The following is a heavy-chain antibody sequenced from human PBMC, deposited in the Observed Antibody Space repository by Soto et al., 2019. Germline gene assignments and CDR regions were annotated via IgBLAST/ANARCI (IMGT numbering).Heavy chain of an antibody. V-gene: IGHV3-53*01. CDR3: ATGLTLPVRPAFDT. CDR1: GFTVSGYY. Sequence: EVQLVESGGGLIQPGGSLRLSCAASGFTVSGYYITWVRQAPGKGLEWVSVIISGDNTYYSDSVKGRFTISRDNSKYTVYLQMNSLRGDHTAVYFCATGLTLPVRPAFDTWGQGPLLSASS. CDR2: IISGDNT. J-gene: IGHJ5*02. D-gene: IGHD2-21*02.